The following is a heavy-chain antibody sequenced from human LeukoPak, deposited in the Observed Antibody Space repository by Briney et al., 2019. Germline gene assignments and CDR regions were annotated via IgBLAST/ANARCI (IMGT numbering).Heavy chain of an antibody. CDR3: AREGLSLINFDS. D-gene: IGHD4/OR15-4a*01. V-gene: IGHV1-2*02. CDR2: INPNSGDT. CDR1: GFTFTAYF. Sequence: GASVNVSFRASGFTFTAYFIHWVRQAPGQGLEGMGWINPNSGDTNYAQKFQGRLTLTRDTSISTAYMELSRLTSDDTALYYCAREGLSLINFDSWGQGTLITVSS. J-gene: IGHJ4*02.